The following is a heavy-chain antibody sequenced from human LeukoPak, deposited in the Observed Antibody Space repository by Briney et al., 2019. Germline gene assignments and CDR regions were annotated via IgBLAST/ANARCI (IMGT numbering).Heavy chain of an antibody. CDR3: ARSGVGATSGY. CDR2: IYSGGST. Sequence: GGSLRLSCAASGFTVSSNYMSWVRQAPGKGLEWVSVIYSGGSTYYADSVKGRFTISRDNSKNTLYLQMNSLRAEDTAVYYCARSGVGATSGYWGQGTLVTVSS. J-gene: IGHJ4*02. CDR1: GFTVSSNY. V-gene: IGHV3-53*01. D-gene: IGHD1-26*01.